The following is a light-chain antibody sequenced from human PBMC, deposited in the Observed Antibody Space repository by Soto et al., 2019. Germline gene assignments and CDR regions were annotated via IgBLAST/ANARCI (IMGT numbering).Light chain of an antibody. Sequence: QAVLTQPPSASWTPGQRVTISCSGSSSKIGSNYVYWYQQLPGTAPKLLIYRNNQRPSGVPDRFSGSKSGTSASLAISGLRSEDEADYYCAAWDDSLSGYVFGTGTKVTVL. CDR2: RNN. CDR3: AAWDDSLSGYV. CDR1: SSKIGSNY. V-gene: IGLV1-47*01. J-gene: IGLJ1*01.